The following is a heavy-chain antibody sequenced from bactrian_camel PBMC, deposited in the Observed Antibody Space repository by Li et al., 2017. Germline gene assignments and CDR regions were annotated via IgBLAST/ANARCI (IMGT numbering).Heavy chain of an antibody. V-gene: IGHV3S40*01. D-gene: IGHD2*01. CDR3: AQETYGTPAY. CDR1: GFIFRDHY. Sequence: VQLVESGGGLVQPGVSLRLSCAASGFIFRDHYMNWVRQVPGKGLEWVSAISGGGSATYYVDSVRGRFTISRDNAENTVYLQLNSLKTEDGAMYYCAQETYGTPAYWGQGTQVTVS. CDR2: ISGGGSAT. J-gene: IGHJ4*01.